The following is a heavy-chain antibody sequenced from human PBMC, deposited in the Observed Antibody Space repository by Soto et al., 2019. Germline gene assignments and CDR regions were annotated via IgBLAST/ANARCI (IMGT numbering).Heavy chain of an antibody. CDR3: AKGEYYDSSGYPIPDY. CDR1: GFTFSSYA. D-gene: IGHD3-22*01. Sequence: PGGSLRLSCAASGFTFSSYAMSWVRQAPGKGLEWVSAISGSGGSTYYADSVKGRFTISRDNPKNTLYLQRNGLRAEDTAVYYCAKGEYYDSSGYPIPDYWGQGXLVTVSS. CDR2: ISGSGGST. V-gene: IGHV3-23*01. J-gene: IGHJ4*02.